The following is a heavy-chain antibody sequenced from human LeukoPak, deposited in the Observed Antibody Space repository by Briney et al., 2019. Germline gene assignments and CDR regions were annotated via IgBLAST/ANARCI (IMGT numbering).Heavy chain of an antibody. V-gene: IGHV3-7*03. CDR2: ISNGGYPT. J-gene: IGHJ4*02. Sequence: GGSLRLSCVASGYTFSHYWMSWVRQTPGKGLEWVASISNGGYPTYYVDSVRGRFTISRDDARNSLFLQMNGPRADDTAVYYCTRENYVPDSWGQGTLVTVSS. CDR1: GYTFSHYW. D-gene: IGHD3-10*02. CDR3: TRENYVPDS.